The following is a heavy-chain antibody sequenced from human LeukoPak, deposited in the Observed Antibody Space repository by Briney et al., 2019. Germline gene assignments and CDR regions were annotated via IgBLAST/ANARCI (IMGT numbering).Heavy chain of an antibody. J-gene: IGHJ3*02. Sequence: PGGSLRLSCAASGFTFSGYSMNWVRQAPGKGLEWVSYISSGSSTIYYADSVKGRFTISRDNVKNSLYLQMNSLRDEDTAVYYCARGDNSAFDIWGQGTMVTVSS. D-gene: IGHD3-22*01. V-gene: IGHV3-48*02. CDR2: ISSGSSTI. CDR3: ARGDNSAFDI. CDR1: GFTFSGYS.